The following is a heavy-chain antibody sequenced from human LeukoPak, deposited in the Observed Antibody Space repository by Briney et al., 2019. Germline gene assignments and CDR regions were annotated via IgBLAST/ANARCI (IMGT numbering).Heavy chain of an antibody. D-gene: IGHD2-8*01. J-gene: IGHJ3*02. CDR1: GFTFSSYG. CDR2: INHSGST. V-gene: IGHV4-34*08. CDR3: AKTLYAYAFDI. Sequence: GSLRLSCAASGFTFSSYGMHWVRQAPGKGLEWIGEINHSGSTNYNPSLKSRVTISVDTSKNQFSLKLSSVTAADTAVYYCAKTLYAYAFDIWSQGTMVTVSS.